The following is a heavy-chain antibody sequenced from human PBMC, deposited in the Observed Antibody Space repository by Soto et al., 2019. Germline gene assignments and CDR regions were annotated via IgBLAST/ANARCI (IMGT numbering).Heavy chain of an antibody. Sequence: PGGSLRLSCAASGVTFISYAMSWVRQATGEGLEWVSAISGSGGSTYYADSVKGRFTISRDNSKNTLYLQMNSLRAEDTAVYYCAKNLATTVTTNGANWFDPWGQGTLVTVSS. D-gene: IGHD4-17*01. CDR1: GVTFISYA. CDR3: AKNLATTVTTNGANWFDP. CDR2: ISGSGGST. J-gene: IGHJ5*02. V-gene: IGHV3-23*01.